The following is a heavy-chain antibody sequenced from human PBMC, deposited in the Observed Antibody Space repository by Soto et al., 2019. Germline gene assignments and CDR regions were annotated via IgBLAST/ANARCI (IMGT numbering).Heavy chain of an antibody. V-gene: IGHV1-24*01. CDR1: GYTLTELS. D-gene: IGHD6-6*01. CDR3: ATGRYSSSRYYYYGMDV. CDR2: FDPEDGET. Sequence: ASVKVSCKVSGYTLTELSMHWVRQAPGKGLEWMGGFDPEDGETIYAQKFQGRVTMTEDTSTDTAYMELSSLRSEDTAVYYCATGRYSSSRYYYYGMDVWGQGTTVTVSS. J-gene: IGHJ6*02.